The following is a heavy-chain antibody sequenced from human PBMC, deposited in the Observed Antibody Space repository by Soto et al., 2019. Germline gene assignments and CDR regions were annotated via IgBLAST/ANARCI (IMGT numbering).Heavy chain of an antibody. Sequence: GASVKVSCKASGGTFSNHAISWVRQAPGQGLEWVGGIIPMFPTADYAQRVQGRVTITADDSTTTVYMELSGLRSEDTAVYYCARDDATYCGGDCYRYFYYGMDVWGQGTTVTVSS. J-gene: IGHJ6*02. V-gene: IGHV1-69*13. CDR3: ARDDATYCGGDCYRYFYYGMDV. CDR2: IIPMFPTA. CDR1: GGTFSNHA. D-gene: IGHD2-21*02.